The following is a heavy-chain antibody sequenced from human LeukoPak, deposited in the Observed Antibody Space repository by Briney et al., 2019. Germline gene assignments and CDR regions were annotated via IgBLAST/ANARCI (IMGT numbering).Heavy chain of an antibody. D-gene: IGHD1-26*01. CDR2: IKSKTDGGTT. CDR1: GFTFSNAW. Sequence: GGSLRLSCAASGFTFSNAWMSWVRQAPGKGLEWVGRIKSKTDGGTTDYAAPVKGRFTISRDDSKNTLYLQMNSLKTEDTAVYYCTTVRWEPLLLPAPEIWGQGTLVTVSS. J-gene: IGHJ4*02. CDR3: TTVRWEPLLLPAPEI. V-gene: IGHV3-15*01.